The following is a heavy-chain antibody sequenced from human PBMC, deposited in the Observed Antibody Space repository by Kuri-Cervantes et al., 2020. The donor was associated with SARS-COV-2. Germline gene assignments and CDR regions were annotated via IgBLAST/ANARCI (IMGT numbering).Heavy chain of an antibody. CDR3: ARDSFFGWNSPDDAFDI. J-gene: IGHJ3*02. V-gene: IGHV7-81*01. D-gene: IGHD1-7*01. Sequence: ASVKVSCKASGYSFTTYGMNWVPQAPGQGLEWMGWFNTYTGNPTYAQGFTGWFVFSMDTSASTAYLQISSLKAEDTAVYYCARDSFFGWNSPDDAFDIWGQGTMVTVSS. CDR1: GYSFTTYG. CDR2: FNTYTGNP.